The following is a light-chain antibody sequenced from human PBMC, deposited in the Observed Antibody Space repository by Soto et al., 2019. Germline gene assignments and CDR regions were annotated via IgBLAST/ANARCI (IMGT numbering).Light chain of an antibody. CDR1: SSNIGAGYD. Sequence: QSVLTQPPSVSGAPGQRVTICCTGSSSNIGAGYDVHWYQQLPGTAPKLLIYGNSNRPSGVPDRFSGSKSGTSASLAITGLQAEDEADYYCQSYDSSLSVYVVFGGGTQLTVL. V-gene: IGLV1-40*01. J-gene: IGLJ2*01. CDR3: QSYDSSLSVYVV. CDR2: GNS.